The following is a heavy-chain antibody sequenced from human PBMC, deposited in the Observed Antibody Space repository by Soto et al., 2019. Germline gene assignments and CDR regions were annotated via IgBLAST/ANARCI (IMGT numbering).Heavy chain of an antibody. V-gene: IGHV1-69*06. CDR3: ARVRIVGAIYDAIDI. CDR1: GGTFSSYA. D-gene: IGHD1-26*01. J-gene: IGHJ3*02. Sequence: QVQLVQSGAEVKKPGSSVKVSCKASGGTFSSYAISWVRQAPGQGLEWMGGIIPIFGTANYAQKFQGRVTITADKYTRTAYMGLSSLKSEDTSVYYCARVRIVGAIYDAIDILGQGTIVTVSS. CDR2: IIPIFGTA.